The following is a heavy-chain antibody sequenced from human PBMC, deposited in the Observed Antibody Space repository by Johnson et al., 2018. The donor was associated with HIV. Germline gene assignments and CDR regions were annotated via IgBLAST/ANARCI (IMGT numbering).Heavy chain of an antibody. Sequence: QVQLVESGGGLVQPGGSLRLSCAASGFTFRSNGMHWVRQAPGKGLEWVTFIQYDGSDKSYADSVKGRFTISRDNSKNTLYVQMNSLRAEDTAVYYCAKTPSMGADAFDIWGQGTMVTVSS. CDR3: AKTPSMGADAFDI. CDR1: GFTFRSNG. V-gene: IGHV3-30*02. CDR2: IQYDGSDK. D-gene: IGHD3-16*01. J-gene: IGHJ3*02.